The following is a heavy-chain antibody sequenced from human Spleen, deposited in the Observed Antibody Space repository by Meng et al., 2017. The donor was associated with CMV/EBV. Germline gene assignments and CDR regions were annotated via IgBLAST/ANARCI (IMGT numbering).Heavy chain of an antibody. J-gene: IGHJ4*02. CDR1: GFTVSSNY. CDR3: ARDKWYQIGGPLDY. D-gene: IGHD2-2*01. V-gene: IGHV3-53*05. Sequence: GGSLRLSCAASGFTVSSNYMSWVRQAPGKGLEWVSVIYSGGSTYYADSVKGRFTISRDNSKNTLYIQMNSLRAEDTAVYYCARDKWYQIGGPLDYWGQGTLVTVSS. CDR2: IYSGGST.